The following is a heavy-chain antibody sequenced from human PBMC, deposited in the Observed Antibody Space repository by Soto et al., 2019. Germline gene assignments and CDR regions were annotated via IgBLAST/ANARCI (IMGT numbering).Heavy chain of an antibody. D-gene: IGHD3-16*01. Sequence: VGSLRPSSAASGFTFSSYWMSGVRQAPGKGLEWVANIKQDGSEKYYVDSVKGRFTISRDNAKNSLYLQMNSLRAEDTAVYYCAREVGFYDYVWGSYFDYWGQGTLVTVSS. CDR3: AREVGFYDYVWGSYFDY. CDR2: IKQDGSEK. CDR1: GFTFSSYW. J-gene: IGHJ4*02. V-gene: IGHV3-7*01.